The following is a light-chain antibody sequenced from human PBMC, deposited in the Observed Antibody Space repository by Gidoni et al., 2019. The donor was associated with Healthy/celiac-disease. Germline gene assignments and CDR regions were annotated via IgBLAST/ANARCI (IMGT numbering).Light chain of an antibody. CDR1: SSDVGGYNY. J-gene: IGLJ2*01. CDR2: EVS. CDR3: SSYAGSNNYVV. Sequence: QSALTQPPSASGSPGQSVTISCTGTSSDVGGYNYVSWYQQHPGKAPKLMLYEVSKRPSGVPDRFSGSKSGNTASLTFSGLQAEDEADYYCSSYAGSNNYVVFGGGTKLTVL. V-gene: IGLV2-8*01.